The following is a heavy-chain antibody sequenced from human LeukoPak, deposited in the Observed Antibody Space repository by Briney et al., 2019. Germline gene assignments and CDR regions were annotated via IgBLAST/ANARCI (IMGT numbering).Heavy chain of an antibody. J-gene: IGHJ4*02. CDR2: IFYSGTT. V-gene: IGHV4-59*12. CDR3: ARLGYYDSSGYVGY. D-gene: IGHD3-22*01. Sequence: SETLSLTCSVSGGTISNDYWTWIRQTPGKGLEWIGFIFYSGTTKYNPSLESRVTISVDTSKNQFSLKLSSVTAADTAVYYCARLGYYDSSGYVGYWGQGTLVTVSS. CDR1: GGTISNDY.